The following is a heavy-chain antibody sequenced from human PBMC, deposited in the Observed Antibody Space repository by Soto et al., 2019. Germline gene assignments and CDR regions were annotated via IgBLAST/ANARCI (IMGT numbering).Heavy chain of an antibody. Sequence: QVHLVQSGAEVKKPGSSVKVSCKASGGTFSSYANSWVRQAPGQGLEWMGRIIPIFDTTNYAQKFQGRVTITADESTSTAYMELSSLRSEDTAVYYCVGYYYNTRGYYYDYWGQGTLVTVSS. CDR1: GGTFSSYA. CDR2: IIPIFDTT. V-gene: IGHV1-69*18. D-gene: IGHD3-22*01. CDR3: VGYYYNTRGYYYDY. J-gene: IGHJ4*02.